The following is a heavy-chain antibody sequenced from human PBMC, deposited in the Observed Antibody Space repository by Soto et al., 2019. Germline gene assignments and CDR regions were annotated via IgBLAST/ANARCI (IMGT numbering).Heavy chain of an antibody. CDR1: GVTFSSYW. V-gene: IGHV3-74*01. J-gene: IGHJ6*03. Sequence: EVQLVESGGGLVQPGGSLRLSCAASGVTFSSYWMHWVRQAPGKGLVWVSRINSDGSSTSYADSVKGRFTISRDNAKNTLYLQMNSLRAEDTAVYYCARDATIGYYYYYMDVWGKGTTVTVSS. CDR3: ARDATIGYYYYYMDV. D-gene: IGHD5-12*01. CDR2: INSDGSST.